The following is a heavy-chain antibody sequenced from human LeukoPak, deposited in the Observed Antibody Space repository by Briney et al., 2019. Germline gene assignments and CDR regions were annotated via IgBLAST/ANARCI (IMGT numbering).Heavy chain of an antibody. CDR1: GYTFTSYD. CDR2: MNPNSGNT. CDR3: ATLGGYCSSTSCQNWFDP. Sequence: ASVKVSCKASGYTFTSYDINWVRQATGQGLEWMGWMNPNSGNTAYVQKFQGRVTMTGNTSISTAYMELSSLRSDDTAVYYCATLGGYCSSTSCQNWFDPWGQGTLVTVSS. J-gene: IGHJ5*02. D-gene: IGHD2-2*01. V-gene: IGHV1-8*01.